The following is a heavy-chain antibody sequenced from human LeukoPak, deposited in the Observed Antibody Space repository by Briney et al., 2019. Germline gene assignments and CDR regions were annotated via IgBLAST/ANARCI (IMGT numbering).Heavy chain of an antibody. CDR1: GYTFTSCG. J-gene: IGHJ5*02. V-gene: IGHV1-18*01. D-gene: IGHD3-3*01. CDR3: ARTLVQYYDFWSGYINWFDP. CDR2: ISAYNGNT. Sequence: ASVKVSCKASGYTFTSCGISWVRQAPGQGLEWMGWISAYNGNTNYAQKLQGRVTMTTDTSTSTAYMELRSLRSDDTAVYYCARTLVQYYDFWSGYINWFDPWGQGTLVTVSS.